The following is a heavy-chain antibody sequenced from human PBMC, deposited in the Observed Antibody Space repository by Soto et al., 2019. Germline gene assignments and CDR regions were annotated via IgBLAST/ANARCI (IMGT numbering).Heavy chain of an antibody. CDR1: GFSLNTSGVG. D-gene: IGHD1-20*01. CDR3: AHANNWVYRTPYYFHY. CDR2: IYGNEEQ. V-gene: IGHV2-5*01. J-gene: IGHJ4*01. Sequence: QITLKESGPTLVKPTQTLMLTCTFSGFSLNTSGVGVGWVRQPPGKALEWLALIYGNEEQRYNLFLKNSLILTKDTSRDQVVLTTTPLDPADTPTYYCAHANNWVYRTPYYFHYWGHGTLVTVS.